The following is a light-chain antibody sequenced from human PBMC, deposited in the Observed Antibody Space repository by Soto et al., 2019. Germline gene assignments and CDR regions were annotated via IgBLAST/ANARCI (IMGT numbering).Light chain of an antibody. Sequence: QSVLTQPPSVSGSPGQSVTISCTGTSSDVGSYNRVSWYQQPPGTAPKLMIYDVSNRPSGVPDRFSGSKSCNTASLTISGLQAEDEADYYCSSYTSSITYVFGTGTKVTVL. CDR2: DVS. V-gene: IGLV2-18*02. CDR3: SSYTSSITYV. J-gene: IGLJ1*01. CDR1: SSDVGSYNR.